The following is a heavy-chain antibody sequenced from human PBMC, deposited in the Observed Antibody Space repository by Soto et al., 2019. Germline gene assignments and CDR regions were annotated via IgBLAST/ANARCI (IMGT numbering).Heavy chain of an antibody. Sequence: GGSLRLSCAASGFTFSSYWMHWVRQAPEKGLMWVSHINSDGSSTTYADSVKGRFTISRDNAKNSLYLQMNSLRAEDTAVYYCAREWDGDGYNSGWFDPWGQGTLVTVSS. CDR2: INSDGSST. CDR3: AREWDGDGYNSGWFDP. J-gene: IGHJ5*02. CDR1: GFTFSSYW. D-gene: IGHD5-12*01. V-gene: IGHV3-74*01.